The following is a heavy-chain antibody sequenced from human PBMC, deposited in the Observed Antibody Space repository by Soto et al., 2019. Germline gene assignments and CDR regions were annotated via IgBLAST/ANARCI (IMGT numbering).Heavy chain of an antibody. CDR1: GFSFSDYY. CDR3: ARTRVYCSGGPCQPYRMDV. J-gene: IGHJ6*01. Sequence: QVQLVESGGDSVKPGGSLRLSCAASGFSFSDYYMSWIRQAPGTGLEWLSYISSSSSYTSYADSVQGRFTISRDNAKNSLYLQMNSLRAEDTAVYYCARTRVYCSGGPCQPYRMDVW. D-gene: IGHD2-15*01. V-gene: IGHV3-11*05. CDR2: ISSSSSYT.